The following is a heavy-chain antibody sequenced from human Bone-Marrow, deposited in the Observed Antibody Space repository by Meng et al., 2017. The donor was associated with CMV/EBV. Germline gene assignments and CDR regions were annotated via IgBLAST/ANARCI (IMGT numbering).Heavy chain of an antibody. J-gene: IGHJ4*02. CDR1: GFTFRSYA. CDR3: AKTRRSSSGWGGPYYFDY. CDR2: ISSNGGNT. V-gene: IGHV3-64*02. D-gene: IGHD6-19*01. Sequence: GESLKISCAASGFTFRSYAMHWVRQAPGKGLEYVSAISSNGGNTYYADSVKGRFTISRDNSKNTLYLQMNSLRAEDTAVYYCAKTRRSSSGWGGPYYFDYWGQGTLVTVSS.